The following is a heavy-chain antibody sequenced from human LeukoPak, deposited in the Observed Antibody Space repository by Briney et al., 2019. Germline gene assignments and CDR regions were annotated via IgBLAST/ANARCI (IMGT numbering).Heavy chain of an antibody. Sequence: ASVKVSCKASGGTFSSYAISWVRQAPGQGLECMGRIIPILGIANYAQKFQGRVTITADKSTSTAYMELSSLRSEDTAVYYCARDRGGDSGYFDYWGQGTLVTVSS. CDR2: IIPILGIA. CDR1: GGTFSSYA. V-gene: IGHV1-69*04. CDR3: ARDRGGDSGYFDY. D-gene: IGHD2-21*02. J-gene: IGHJ4*02.